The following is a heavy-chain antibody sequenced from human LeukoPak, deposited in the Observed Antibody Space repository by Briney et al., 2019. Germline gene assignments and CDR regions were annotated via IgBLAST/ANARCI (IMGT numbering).Heavy chain of an antibody. CDR2: ISWNSGSI. V-gene: IGHV3-9*01. CDR1: GFTFDDYA. D-gene: IGHD5/OR15-5a*01. CDR3: ARDVQSVYDY. J-gene: IGHJ4*02. Sequence: SLRLSCAASGFTFDDYAMHWVRQAPGKGLEWVSGISWNSGSIGYADSVKGRFTISRDNAKNSLYLQMNSLRAEDTALYYCARDVQSVYDYWGQGSLVTVSS.